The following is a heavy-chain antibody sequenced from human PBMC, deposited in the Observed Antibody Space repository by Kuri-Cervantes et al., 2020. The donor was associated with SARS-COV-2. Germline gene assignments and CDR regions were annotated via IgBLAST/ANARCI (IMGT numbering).Heavy chain of an antibody. V-gene: IGHV4-38-2*01. D-gene: IGHD3-22*01. Sequence: GSLRLSCAVSGYSISSGYYWGWIRQPPGKGLEWIGSIYHSGSTYYNPSLKSRVTISVDTSKNQFSLKLSSVTAADTAVYYCARGAYYDSSGFPFKHNWFDPWGQGTLVTVSS. J-gene: IGHJ5*02. CDR3: ARGAYYDSSGFPFKHNWFDP. CDR2: IYHSGST. CDR1: GYSISSGYY.